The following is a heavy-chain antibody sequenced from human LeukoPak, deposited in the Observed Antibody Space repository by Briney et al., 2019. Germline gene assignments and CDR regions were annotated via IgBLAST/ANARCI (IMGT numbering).Heavy chain of an antibody. J-gene: IGHJ4*02. CDR1: GGTFSSYA. V-gene: IGHV1-69*05. CDR3: AREGLVPPYYFDY. D-gene: IGHD6-6*01. Sequence: ASVKVSCKASGGTFSSYAISWVRQAPGQGLEWMGGIIPIFGTANYAQKFQGRVTITTDESTSTAYMELSSLRSEDTAVYYCAREGLVPPYYFDYWGQGTLVTVSS. CDR2: IIPIFGTA.